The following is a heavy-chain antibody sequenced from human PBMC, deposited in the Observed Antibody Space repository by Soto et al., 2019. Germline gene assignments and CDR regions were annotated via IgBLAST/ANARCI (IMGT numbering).Heavy chain of an antibody. Sequence: SETLWASCTVSGGCSSSSSYYCGWIRQPPGKGLEWIGSIHYSGGTYYSPSLKSRVTMSVDTSKNQFSLKLSSVTASDTAVYYCARRATYYYDSSGYYYNLGNWFDLRGQGTLVTV. CDR3: ARRATYYYDSSGYYYNLGNWFDL. CDR1: GGCSSSSSYY. V-gene: IGHV4-39*01. D-gene: IGHD3-22*01. CDR2: IHYSGGT. J-gene: IGHJ5*02.